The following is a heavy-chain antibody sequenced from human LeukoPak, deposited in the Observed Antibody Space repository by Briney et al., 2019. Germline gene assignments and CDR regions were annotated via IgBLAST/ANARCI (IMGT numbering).Heavy chain of an antibody. CDR1: GFTFSTSW. D-gene: IGHD2-8*01. V-gene: IGHV3-74*01. CDR2: INPDGSST. J-gene: IGHJ4*02. CDR3: ARVYLERLTAGYFDH. Sequence: GGSLRLSCTASGFTFSTSWMHWVRQAPGKGLVWVSRINPDGSSTNYADSVKGRFTISRDNSKSTLYLQMNSLRDDDSAAYFCARVYLERLTAGYFDHWGQGTQVTVSP.